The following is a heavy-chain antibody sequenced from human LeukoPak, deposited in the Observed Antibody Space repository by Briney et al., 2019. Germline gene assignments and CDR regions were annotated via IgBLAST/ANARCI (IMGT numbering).Heavy chain of an antibody. Sequence: GGSLRLSCAASGFTFDDYAMHWVRQAPGKGLEWVSGISWNSGSIGYADSVKGRFTISRDNAKNSLYLQMSSLRAEDMALYYCAKDINYYDSSGYSNWGQGTLVTVSS. V-gene: IGHV3-9*03. CDR3: AKDINYYDSSGYSN. CDR2: ISWNSGSI. J-gene: IGHJ4*02. CDR1: GFTFDDYA. D-gene: IGHD3-22*01.